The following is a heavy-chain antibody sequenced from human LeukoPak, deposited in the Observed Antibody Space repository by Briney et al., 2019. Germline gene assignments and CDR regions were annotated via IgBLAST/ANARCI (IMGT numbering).Heavy chain of an antibody. D-gene: IGHD6-13*01. J-gene: IGHJ4*02. V-gene: IGHV3-30-3*01. CDR1: GFTFSSYA. Sequence: PGGSLRLSCAASGFTFSSYAMHWVRQAPDKGLEWVAVISYDGSNQYYADSVRGRFTISRDNSKNTLYLQMNSLRAEDTAVYYCARDMGPAAGNFDYWGQGTLVTVSS. CDR3: ARDMGPAAGNFDY. CDR2: ISYDGSNQ.